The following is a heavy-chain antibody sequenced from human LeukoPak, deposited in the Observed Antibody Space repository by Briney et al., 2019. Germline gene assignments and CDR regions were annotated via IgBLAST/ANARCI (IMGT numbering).Heavy chain of an antibody. V-gene: IGHV3-23*01. Sequence: GGSLRLSCAASGFTFSSYAMSWVRQAPGKGLEWVSAISGSGGSTYYADSVKGRFTISRDNSKNTLYLQMNSLRAEDTAVYYCAKDVYYDSSGYYRWGQEAASDIWGQGTMVTVSS. D-gene: IGHD3-22*01. CDR1: GFTFSSYA. CDR3: AKDVYYDSSGYYRWGQEAASDI. J-gene: IGHJ3*02. CDR2: ISGSGGST.